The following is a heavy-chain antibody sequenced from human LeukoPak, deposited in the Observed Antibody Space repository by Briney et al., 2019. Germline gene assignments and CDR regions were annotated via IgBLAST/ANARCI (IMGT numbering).Heavy chain of an antibody. J-gene: IGHJ4*02. V-gene: IGHV4-59*01. D-gene: IGHD6-19*01. CDR2: VYSSGST. CDR1: GGSIWSYY. Sequence: SETLSLTCTVSGGSIWSYYWSWIRQPPGKGLEWIGYVYSSGSTNHNPFLKSRATISIDTSKNQFSLRLGSVTAADTAVYFCARSSAWSPFDSWGQGILVTVSS. CDR3: ARSSAWSPFDS.